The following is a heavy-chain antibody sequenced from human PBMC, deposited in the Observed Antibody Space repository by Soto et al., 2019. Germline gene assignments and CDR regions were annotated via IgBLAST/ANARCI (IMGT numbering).Heavy chain of an antibody. CDR3: ARDFVEVPSAMYWFES. D-gene: IGHD2-2*01. CDR1: GYTFSRYY. V-gene: IGHV1-46*03. Sequence: QVQLVQSGAEVKKPGASVRLSCKASGYTFSRYYMHWVRQAPGQGLEWMGIINPSGGSTSYAQKVQGRGTMTRDTSTSTGYMDLSGLRPEDTAIYFCARDFVEVPSAMYWFESWGQGTLVIVSS. CDR2: INPSGGST. J-gene: IGHJ5*01.